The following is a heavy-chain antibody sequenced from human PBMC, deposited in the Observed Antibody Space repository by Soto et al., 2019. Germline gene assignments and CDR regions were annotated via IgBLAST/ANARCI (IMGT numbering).Heavy chain of an antibody. Sequence: GGSRRRSWAASGFPFSRTDMTWVRQAPGKGLEWVSTIDGSGGTTYYADSVKGRFTTSRDNSINTVFLQMNSLRADDTALYFCAKNSGWFNTWGQGALVTVSS. CDR3: AKNSGWFNT. D-gene: IGHD3-10*01. V-gene: IGHV3-23*01. CDR2: IDGSGGTT. CDR1: GFPFSRTD. J-gene: IGHJ5*02.